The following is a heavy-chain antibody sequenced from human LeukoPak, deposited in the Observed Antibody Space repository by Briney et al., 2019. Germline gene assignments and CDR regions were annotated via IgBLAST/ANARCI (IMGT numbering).Heavy chain of an antibody. D-gene: IGHD2-21*01. Sequence: GASVKVSCNTSGYTFTDYYLHWVRQDPGQGLEWMGWMNSNTGRSNYARKFQDRVSMTRDTSISTAYMELSRLRSDATAVYHCARAPGMGPYFFDFWGLGTLVTVS. CDR2: MNSNTGRS. J-gene: IGHJ4*02. CDR3: ARAPGMGPYFFDF. CDR1: GYTFTDYY. V-gene: IGHV1-2*02.